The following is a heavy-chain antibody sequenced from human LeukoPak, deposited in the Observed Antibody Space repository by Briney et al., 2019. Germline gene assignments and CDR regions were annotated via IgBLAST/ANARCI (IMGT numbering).Heavy chain of an antibody. CDR2: ISDSGYTI. CDR1: GFNFKNYR. Sequence: GGSLRLSCVASGFNFKNYRMSWVRQAPGKGLEWVAYISDSGYTIYYADSVKGRFTISRDNAKNSLFLQMDSLRAEDTAVYYCARDLAGHYYGSGSSFDYWGQGTLVTVS. J-gene: IGHJ4*02. V-gene: IGHV3-48*04. CDR3: ARDLAGHYYGSGSSFDY. D-gene: IGHD3-10*01.